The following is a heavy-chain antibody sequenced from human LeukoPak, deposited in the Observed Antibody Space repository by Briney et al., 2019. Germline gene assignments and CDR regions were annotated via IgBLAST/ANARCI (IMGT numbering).Heavy chain of an antibody. V-gene: IGHV1-2*02. CDR1: GYTFSGYY. D-gene: IGHD3-9*01. Sequence: GASVTVSCKASGYTFSGYYVHWVRQAPGQGLEWMGWINPNSGATNYAQKFQGRVTMTRDTSISTAYMELSRLRSDDTAVYYCARVLTGFPGRRATEDYWGQGALVTVSS. J-gene: IGHJ4*02. CDR2: INPNSGAT. CDR3: ARVLTGFPGRRATEDY.